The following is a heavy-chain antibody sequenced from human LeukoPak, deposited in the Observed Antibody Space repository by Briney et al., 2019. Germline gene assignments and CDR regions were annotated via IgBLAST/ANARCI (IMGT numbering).Heavy chain of an antibody. CDR3: ARLHSGSYYDYHYYMDV. CDR2: IYPGDSNT. D-gene: IGHD1-26*01. V-gene: IGHV5-51*01. J-gene: IGHJ6*03. CDR1: GYSFTSYW. Sequence: GESLKISCKGSGYSFTSYWIGWVRQMPGKGLEWMGIIYPGDSNTRYSPSFQGQVTISADKSISTAYLQWSSLKASDTAMYYCARLHSGSYYDYHYYMDVWGKGTTVTVSS.